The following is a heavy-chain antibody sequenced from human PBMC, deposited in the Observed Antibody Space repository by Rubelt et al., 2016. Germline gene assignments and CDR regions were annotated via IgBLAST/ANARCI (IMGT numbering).Heavy chain of an antibody. CDR3: ARSHAYCTNGVCRNWFDP. V-gene: IGHV4-39*01. CDR2: IYSSGST. Sequence: QLQLQESGPGLVKPSETLSLTCTVSGGSISSSSYYWGWIRQPPGKGLAWIGSIYSSGSTYYNPSLKGRVTISVDTSKNQFSLKLSSVTAADTAVYYCARSHAYCTNGVCRNWFDPWGQGTLVTVSS. CDR1: GGSISSSSYY. D-gene: IGHD2-8*01. J-gene: IGHJ5*02.